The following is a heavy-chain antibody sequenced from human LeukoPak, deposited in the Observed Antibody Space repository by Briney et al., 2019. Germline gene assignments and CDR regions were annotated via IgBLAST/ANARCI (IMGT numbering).Heavy chain of an antibody. Sequence: GGSLRLSCAASGFTSSSYGMHWVRQAPGKGLEWVAVIWYDGSNKYYADSVKGRFTISRDNSKNTLYLQMNSLRAEDTAVYYCAKASHAGYDSSGEFDYWGQGTLVTVSS. CDR2: IWYDGSNK. CDR3: AKASHAGYDSSGEFDY. J-gene: IGHJ4*02. CDR1: GFTSSSYG. D-gene: IGHD3-22*01. V-gene: IGHV3-33*06.